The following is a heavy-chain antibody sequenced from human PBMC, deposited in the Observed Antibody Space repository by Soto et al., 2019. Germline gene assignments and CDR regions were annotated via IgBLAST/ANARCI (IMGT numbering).Heavy chain of an antibody. J-gene: IGHJ5*02. Sequence: GASVKVSCKASGGTFSSYAISWVRQAPGQGLEWMGGIIPIFGTANYAQKFQGRVTITADESTSTAYMELSSLRSEDTAVYYCARDLGVMWLGQYENWFVPWGQGTLVSVS. CDR3: ARDLGVMWLGQYENWFVP. CDR2: IIPIFGTA. CDR1: GGTFSSYA. V-gene: IGHV1-69*13. D-gene: IGHD3-10*01.